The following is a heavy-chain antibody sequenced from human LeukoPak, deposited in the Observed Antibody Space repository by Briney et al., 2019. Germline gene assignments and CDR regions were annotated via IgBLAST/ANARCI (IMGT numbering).Heavy chain of an antibody. CDR1: GFTFDDYA. Sequence: GGSLRLPCAASGFTFDDYAMHWVRQAPGKGLEWVSGISWNSGSIGYADSVKGRFTISRDNAKNSLYLQMNSLRAEDTALYYCASLPNYGDTPFDYWGQGTLVTVSS. J-gene: IGHJ4*02. CDR2: ISWNSGSI. V-gene: IGHV3-9*01. CDR3: ASLPNYGDTPFDY. D-gene: IGHD4-17*01.